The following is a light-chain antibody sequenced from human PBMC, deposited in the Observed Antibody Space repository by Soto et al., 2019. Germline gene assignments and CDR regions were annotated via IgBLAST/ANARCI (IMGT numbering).Light chain of an antibody. CDR3: QHYNNWPFT. CDR2: GAS. V-gene: IGKV3-15*01. CDR1: QSISSN. Sequence: EIVMTQSPATLSVSPGESATLSCRASQSISSNLAWYQQKPGQAPRLLIYGASTRATGIPARFSGSGSGTEFTLTISSLQSEDFAIYYCQHYNNWPFTFGPGTKVDTK. J-gene: IGKJ3*01.